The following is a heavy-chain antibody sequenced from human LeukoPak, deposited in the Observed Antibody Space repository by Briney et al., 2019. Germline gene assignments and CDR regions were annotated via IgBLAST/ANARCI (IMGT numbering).Heavy chain of an antibody. V-gene: IGHV4-30-4*01. CDR2: IYYSGST. D-gene: IGHD2-2*01. Sequence: SETLSLTCTVSGGSISSGDYYWSWIRQPPGKGLEWIGYIYYSGSTYYNPSLKSRVTISVDTSKNQFSLKLSSVTAADTAVYYCARDRGVVVFYGMDVWGQGTTVTVSS. J-gene: IGHJ6*02. CDR3: ARDRGVVVFYGMDV. CDR1: GGSISSGDYY.